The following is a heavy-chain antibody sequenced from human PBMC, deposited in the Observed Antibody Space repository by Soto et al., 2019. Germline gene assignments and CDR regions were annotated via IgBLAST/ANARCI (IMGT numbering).Heavy chain of an antibody. D-gene: IGHD2-21*01. V-gene: IGHV3-23*01. CDR1: GFAFRDFA. CDR2: ITGSGSST. CDR3: AKGSVRLVRRVILDFDY. J-gene: IGHJ4*02. Sequence: PGRSLRLSCAASGFAFRDFAMIWVRQAPGKGLEWVSAITGSGSSTYNADSVKGRFSISRDNSKNTMYLQMNSLRAEDTAVYYCAKGSVRLVRRVILDFDYWGQGS.